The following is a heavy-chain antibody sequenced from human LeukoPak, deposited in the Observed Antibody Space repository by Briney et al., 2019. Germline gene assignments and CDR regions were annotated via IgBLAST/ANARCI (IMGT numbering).Heavy chain of an antibody. CDR3: ARGGWANFYYYYMDV. Sequence: GGSLRLSCAASGFTFSNAWMSWIRQAPGKGLEWVSYISSSGSTIYYADSVKGRFTISRDNAKNSLYLQMNSLRAEDTAVYYCARGGWANFYYYYMDVWGKGTTVTVSS. CDR2: ISSSGSTI. V-gene: IGHV3-11*04. CDR1: GFTFSNAW. J-gene: IGHJ6*03. D-gene: IGHD6-19*01.